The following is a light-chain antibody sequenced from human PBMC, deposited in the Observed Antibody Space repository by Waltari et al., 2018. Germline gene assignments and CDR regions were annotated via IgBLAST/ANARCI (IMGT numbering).Light chain of an antibody. Sequence: ALTQPAPVAAAPGQETTILRTGTSSDIGGYHSGSWYRQYPGTPPKLMIYDVTKRPSGVSNRFSGSKSGNTASLTISGLQADDEADFYCCSYRSGSSYVFGGGTKVTVL. V-gene: IGLV2-14*01. J-gene: IGLJ1*01. CDR1: SSDIGGYHS. CDR2: DVT. CDR3: CSYRSGSSYV.